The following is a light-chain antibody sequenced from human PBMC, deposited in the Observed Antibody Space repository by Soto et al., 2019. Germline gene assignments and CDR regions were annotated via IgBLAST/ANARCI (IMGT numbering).Light chain of an antibody. Sequence: QSVLTQPPSVSGAPGQTVTISCTGSSSNVGAGFDVHWYQHVPGKAPKLVIYGNTIRPSGVPDRFSGSKSGSSASLAISGLQPEDDAHYYCQSYDSSMTGSIFGTGTKVTVL. J-gene: IGLJ1*01. CDR2: GNT. CDR3: QSYDSSMTGSI. V-gene: IGLV1-40*01. CDR1: SSNVGAGFD.